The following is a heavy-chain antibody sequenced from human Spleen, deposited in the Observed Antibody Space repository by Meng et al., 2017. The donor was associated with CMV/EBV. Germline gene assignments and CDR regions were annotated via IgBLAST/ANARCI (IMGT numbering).Heavy chain of an antibody. CDR3: ARLSSSHFGYFGMDV. CDR1: GGSISNNY. CDR2: IYYSGSP. V-gene: IGHV4-59*01. Sequence: ESLKISCTVSGGSISNNYWNWIRQPPGKGLEWIAYIYYSGSPNYNPSLKSRVTISIDTSKSQFSLKLTSVTAADTAVYYCARLSSSHFGYFGMDVWGQGTTVTVSS. J-gene: IGHJ6*02. D-gene: IGHD6-6*01.